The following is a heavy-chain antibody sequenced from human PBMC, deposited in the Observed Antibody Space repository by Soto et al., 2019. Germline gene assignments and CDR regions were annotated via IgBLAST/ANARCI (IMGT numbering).Heavy chain of an antibody. V-gene: IGHV3-23*01. CDR3: AGVFYYDILAGKSYNMDV. J-gene: IGHJ6*02. CDR2: ISGSGGST. D-gene: IGHD3-9*01. Sequence: VQLLESGGDLVQPGGSLRLSCEASGFTFSNYAMSWVRQAPGKGLEWVSVISGSGGSTNYADSAKGRFTISRDNSMDTLYLQMNSLRGEDTAVYYCAGVFYYDILAGKSYNMDVWGQGTTVIVSS. CDR1: GFTFSNYA.